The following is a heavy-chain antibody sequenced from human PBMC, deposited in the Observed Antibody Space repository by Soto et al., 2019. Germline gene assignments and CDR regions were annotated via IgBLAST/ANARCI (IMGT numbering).Heavy chain of an antibody. CDR2: IRSKVYGGTT. Sequence: QLGGSLRLSCIASGFTFGDYAMSWFRQAPGKGLEWVGFIRSKVYGGTTEYAASVKGRFTISRDDSISIAYLQMNSLKTEDTAVYYCTSTIFGVVIPGGYYYGMDVWGQGTTVTVSS. D-gene: IGHD3-3*01. CDR3: TSTIFGVVIPGGYYYGMDV. V-gene: IGHV3-49*03. CDR1: GFTFGDYA. J-gene: IGHJ6*02.